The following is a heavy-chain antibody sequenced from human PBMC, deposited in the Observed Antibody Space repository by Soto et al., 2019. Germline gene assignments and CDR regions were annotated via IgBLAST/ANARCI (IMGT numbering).Heavy chain of an antibody. CDR3: VRCDGQGIGEFDY. CDR2: IWNDGTNE. Sequence: QVQLVESGGGVVQPGTSLRLSCAASGFTFNTYAMHWVRQAPGKGLDWVAVIWNDGTNEYYSDSVKGRFTISRDNSNNTLFLQMNSLRAEDTALYYCVRCDGQGIGEFDYWGQGALVTVSS. CDR1: GFTFNTYA. D-gene: IGHD3-16*01. J-gene: IGHJ4*02. V-gene: IGHV3-33*01.